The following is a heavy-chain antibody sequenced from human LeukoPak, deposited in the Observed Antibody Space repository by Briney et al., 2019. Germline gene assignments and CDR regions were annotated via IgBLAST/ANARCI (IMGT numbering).Heavy chain of an antibody. V-gene: IGHV1-8*01. CDR2: VTPTSGNT. CDR1: GYTFTSYD. J-gene: IGHJ4*02. D-gene: IGHD2-8*01. Sequence: ASVKVSCKASGYTFTSYDINRVRQAPGQGLEWMGWVTPTSGNTGYAQQFQGRVTISRDTPIGTTYLELSSLSSEDTAVYYCARGEVQCMDYWGQGTLVTVSS. CDR3: ARGEVQCMDY.